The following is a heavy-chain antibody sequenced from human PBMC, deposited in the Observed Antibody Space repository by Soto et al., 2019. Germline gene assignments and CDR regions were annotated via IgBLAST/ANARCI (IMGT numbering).Heavy chain of an antibody. CDR3: AGKAWDPPRWFDP. D-gene: IGHD1-26*01. CDR1: GGSISSSNW. Sequence: QVQLQESGPGLVKPSGTLSLTCAVSGGSISSSNWWSWVRQPPGKGLEWIGEIYHSGSTNYNSSLQRRGTHSVKKAKDQVSPKAGSVAPPDTGVYYWAGKAWDPPRWFDPWGQGTLVTVSS. V-gene: IGHV4-4*02. CDR2: IYHSGST. J-gene: IGHJ5*02.